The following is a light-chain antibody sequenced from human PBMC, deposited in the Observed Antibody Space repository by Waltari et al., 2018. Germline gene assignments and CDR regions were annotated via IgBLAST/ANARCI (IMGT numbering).Light chain of an antibody. CDR3: QQSYTTPPT. CDR2: AAS. V-gene: IGKV1-39*01. CDR1: HSVSNN. Sequence: DIKMTQSPSSLSATVGDRVTITCRASHSVSNNLNLFQQKPGKAPKLLIYAASSLQSGVPSRFNGRGAGTDFNLPISSLQREKFATYYCQQSYTTPPTFGQGTKVEIK. J-gene: IGKJ1*01.